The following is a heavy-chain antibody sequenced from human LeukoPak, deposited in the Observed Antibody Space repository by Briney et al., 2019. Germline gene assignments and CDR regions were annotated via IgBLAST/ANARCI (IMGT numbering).Heavy chain of an antibody. CDR2: IDRNGDST. Sequence: GGSLRLSCAASGFTFEDYGMSWVRQGPGKGLEWVSAIDRNGDSTGYADSVKGRFTISRDNAKNSLYLQMNSLRAEDTAVYYCAKDNEATTSYYFDYWGQGTLVTVSS. J-gene: IGHJ4*02. CDR1: GFTFEDYG. D-gene: IGHD1-1*01. V-gene: IGHV3-20*04. CDR3: AKDNEATTSYYFDY.